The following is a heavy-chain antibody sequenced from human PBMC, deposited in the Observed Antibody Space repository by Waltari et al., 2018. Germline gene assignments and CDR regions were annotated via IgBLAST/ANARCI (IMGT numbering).Heavy chain of an antibody. CDR1: GYTFTSYY. J-gene: IGHJ4*02. D-gene: IGHD6-13*01. Sequence: QVQLVQSGAEVKKPGASVKVSCKASGYTFTSYYMHWVRQAPGQVIEWMGWIIPIMDKGKDAQEVEGRVALTADRSASAAYMELSSLSTVDTAGYDCATSVASVYYWGQGTLVTVSS. CDR2: IIPIMDKG. V-gene: IGHV1-69*06. CDR3: ATSVASVYY.